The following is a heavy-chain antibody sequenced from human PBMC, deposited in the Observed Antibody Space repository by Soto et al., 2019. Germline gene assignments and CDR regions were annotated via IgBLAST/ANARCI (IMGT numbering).Heavy chain of an antibody. V-gene: IGHV4-61*01. J-gene: IGHJ4*02. Sequence: KTSETLSLTCTVSGDSVSSGSNYWSWIRQSPGKGLEWIGYIRYSGSFNHNPSLKSRVTISIDTSKNQLSLKLSSVTSADTAVYYCARGVDVAMVGRFDYWGQGTLVTVSS. CDR1: GDSVSSGSNY. D-gene: IGHD5-18*01. CDR3: ARGVDVAMVGRFDY. CDR2: IRYSGSF.